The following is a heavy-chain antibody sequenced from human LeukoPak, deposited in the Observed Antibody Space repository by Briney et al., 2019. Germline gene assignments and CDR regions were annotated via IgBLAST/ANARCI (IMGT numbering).Heavy chain of an antibody. CDR2: IYTSGST. D-gene: IGHD1-26*01. CDR1: GGSISSYY. V-gene: IGHV4-4*07. Sequence: PSETLSLTGTVSGGSISSYYWSWIRQPAGKGLEWIGSIYTSGSTNYNASLKSGVSMSVDTSKNQFSLKLTSVTAADTALFYCARENSGSYREFDEWGEGTLVTVS. J-gene: IGHJ4*02. CDR3: ARENSGSYREFDE.